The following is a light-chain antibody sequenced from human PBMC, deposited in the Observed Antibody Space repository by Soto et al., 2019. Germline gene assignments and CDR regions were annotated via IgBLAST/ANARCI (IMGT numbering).Light chain of an antibody. V-gene: IGKV3-11*01. CDR2: DAS. Sequence: DIVMTQSPATLSLSPGDRATLSCRASQSVNQNLGWYQQKPCQAPRLLIYDASNRATGSPDRLSGSGSGTDFTLTISRREPEDFAVYYCQKRSNWPITCGQGTRLDIK. CDR3: QKRSNWPIT. J-gene: IGKJ5*01. CDR1: QSVNQN.